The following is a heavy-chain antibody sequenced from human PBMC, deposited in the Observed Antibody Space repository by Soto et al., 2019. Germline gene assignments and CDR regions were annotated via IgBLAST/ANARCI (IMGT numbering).Heavy chain of an antibody. Sequence: QVQLVQSGAEVKKPGSSVKVSCKASGGTFSSYAISWVRQAPGQGLEWMGGIIPIFGTANYAQKFQGRVTITADESTSTAYMELSSLRSEDTAVYYCARVLDYYDSSGYLYYFDYGGQGTLVTVSS. V-gene: IGHV1-69*01. D-gene: IGHD3-22*01. CDR3: ARVLDYYDSSGYLYYFDY. J-gene: IGHJ4*02. CDR2: IIPIFGTA. CDR1: GGTFSSYA.